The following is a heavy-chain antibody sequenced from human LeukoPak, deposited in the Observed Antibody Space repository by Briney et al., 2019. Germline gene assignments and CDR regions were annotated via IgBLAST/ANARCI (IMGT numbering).Heavy chain of an antibody. J-gene: IGHJ6*02. CDR2: IYHNGTP. CDR3: ATAPILRGEGGEHYKYGMDV. Sequence: TSETLSLTCAVSVGSISSGNWWSWVRQSPGKGLEWIGEIYHNGTPNYSPSLKSRVTISADTFKNHFSLKLTSVTAADTAVYYCATAPILRGEGGEHYKYGMDVWGQGTTVIVSS. CDR1: VGSISSGNW. D-gene: IGHD2-2*02. V-gene: IGHV4-4*02.